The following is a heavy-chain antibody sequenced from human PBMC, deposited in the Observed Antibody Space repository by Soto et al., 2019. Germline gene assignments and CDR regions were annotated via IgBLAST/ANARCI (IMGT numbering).Heavy chain of an antibody. CDR1: AYTFASYG. CDR2: ISAYSGTT. V-gene: IGHV1-18*01. J-gene: IGHJ4*02. CDR3: ASDRECCGNDSPHTFAY. D-gene: IGHD2-21*02. Sequence: ASVKVSCKASAYTFASYGISWVRQAPGQGLEWMGWISAYSGTTNYAQKFEGRVIMTTDTSTSTAYMELRSLRSDDTAVYYCASDRECCGNDSPHTFAYWGQGTLVTVSS.